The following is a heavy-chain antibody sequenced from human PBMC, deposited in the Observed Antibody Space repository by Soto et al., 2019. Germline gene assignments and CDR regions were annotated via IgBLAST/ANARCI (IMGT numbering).Heavy chain of an antibody. CDR2: INHSGST. D-gene: IGHD3-22*01. Sequence: PSETLSLTCAVYGGSFSGYYWSWIVQPPGKGLEWIGEINHSGSTNYNPSLKRGVTMSVDTDKDQCPLKLSSVTAADTAGYYCARDPTSQPDFCRAHPIQLLQTVWFDPWGEATLVIFS. J-gene: IGHJ5*02. V-gene: IGHV4-34*01. CDR3: ARDPTSQPDFCRAHPIQLLQTVWFDP. CDR1: GGSFSGYY.